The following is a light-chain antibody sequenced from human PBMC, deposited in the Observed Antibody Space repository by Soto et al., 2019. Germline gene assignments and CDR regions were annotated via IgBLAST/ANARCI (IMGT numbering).Light chain of an antibody. CDR2: KAS. J-gene: IGKJ4*01. V-gene: IGKV1-5*03. CDR3: QQYSTYPLP. Sequence: DIQMTQSPSTLSASVGDRVTITCRASQSISSWLAWYQQKPGKAPKVLIYKASSLESGVPSRFSGSGSGTEFTLTISSLQADDLATYFCQQYSTYPLPLGGGTKVDIK. CDR1: QSISSW.